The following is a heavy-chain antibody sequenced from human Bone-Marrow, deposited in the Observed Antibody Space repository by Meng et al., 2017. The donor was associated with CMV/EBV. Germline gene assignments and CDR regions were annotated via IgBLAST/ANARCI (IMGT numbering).Heavy chain of an antibody. D-gene: IGHD3-3*01. CDR1: GGSISSYY. CDR3: AGYDFWSGYPS. V-gene: IGHV4-59*01. CDR2: IYYSGST. Sequence: SETLSLTCTVSGGSISSYYWSWIRQPPGKGLEWIGYIYYSGSTNYNPSLKSRVTISVDTSKNQFSLKLSSVTAADTAVYYCAGYDFWSGYPSWGQGTLVNVDS. J-gene: IGHJ4*02.